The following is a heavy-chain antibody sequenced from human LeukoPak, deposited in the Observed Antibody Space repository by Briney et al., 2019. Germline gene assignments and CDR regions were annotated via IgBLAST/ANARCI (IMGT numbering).Heavy chain of an antibody. CDR1: GYTFTSYG. D-gene: IGHD3-10*01. Sequence: ASVKVSCKASGYTFTSYGISWVRQAPGQGLEWMGWISAYNGNTNYAQKLQGRVTMTTDTSTSTAYMELRSLRSDDTAVYYWARVREVRGVIITSLRYWGQGTLVTVSS. V-gene: IGHV1-18*01. CDR3: ARVREVRGVIITSLRY. J-gene: IGHJ4*02. CDR2: ISAYNGNT.